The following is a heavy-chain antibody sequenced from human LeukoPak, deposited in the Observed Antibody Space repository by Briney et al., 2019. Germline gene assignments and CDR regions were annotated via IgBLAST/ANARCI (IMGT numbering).Heavy chain of an antibody. CDR3: ASPGYSGYA. D-gene: IGHD5-12*01. CDR1: GGSFSGYY. CDR2: INHSGST. Sequence: SETLSLTCAVYGGSFSGYYWSWIRQPPGKGLEWIGEINHSGSTNYNPSLKSRVTISVDTSKNQFSLKLSSVTAADTAVYYCASPGYSGYAWGQGTLVTVSS. V-gene: IGHV4-34*01. J-gene: IGHJ4*02.